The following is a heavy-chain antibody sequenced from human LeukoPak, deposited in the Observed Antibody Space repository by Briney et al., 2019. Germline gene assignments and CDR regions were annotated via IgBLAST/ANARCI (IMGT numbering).Heavy chain of an antibody. D-gene: IGHD5-12*01. CDR1: GGSISSGSYY. CDR3: AREGGYAATFDY. J-gene: IGHJ4*02. CDR2: IYTSGST. Sequence: SQTLSLTCTVSGGSISSGSYYWSWIRQPAGKGLEWIGRIYTSGSTNYNPSLKSRVTISVDTSKNQFSPKLSSVTAADTAVYYCAREGGYAATFDYWGQGTLVTVSS. V-gene: IGHV4-61*02.